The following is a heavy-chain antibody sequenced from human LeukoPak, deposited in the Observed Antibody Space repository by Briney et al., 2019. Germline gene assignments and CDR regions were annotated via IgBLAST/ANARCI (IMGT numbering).Heavy chain of an antibody. D-gene: IGHD6-6*01. CDR1: GFIVSNNY. CDR3: ARLIAARQEYYFDY. V-gene: IGHV3-53*05. Sequence: GGSLRLSCVASGFIVSNNYMSWVRQAPGKGLEWVSVLYNAGSTYYADSVKGRFTISRDNSKNTLYLQMYSLRAEDTAVYYCARLIAARQEYYFDYWGQGTLVTVSS. CDR2: LYNAGST. J-gene: IGHJ4*02.